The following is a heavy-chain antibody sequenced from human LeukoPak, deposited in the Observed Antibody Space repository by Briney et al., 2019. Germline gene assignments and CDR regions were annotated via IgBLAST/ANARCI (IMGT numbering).Heavy chain of an antibody. CDR3: ARDLYYDSSGYQKDH. J-gene: IGHJ4*02. CDR1: GGTFSSYV. Sequence: SVKVSCKASGGTFSSYVISWVRQAPGHELEWLGRIHPILRIANYAQKLHGRVTITADKPTSTAYMELSSLSAEDRDVYYCARDLYYDSSGYQKDHWRQRPLVPVPS. D-gene: IGHD3-22*01. V-gene: IGHV1-69*04. CDR2: IHPILRIA.